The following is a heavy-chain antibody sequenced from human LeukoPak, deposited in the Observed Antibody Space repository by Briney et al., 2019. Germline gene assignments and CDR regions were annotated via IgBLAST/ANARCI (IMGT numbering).Heavy chain of an antibody. CDR1: GFTFSSYG. CDR2: ISGSGGST. J-gene: IGHJ6*03. V-gene: IGHV3-23*01. CDR3: AKNGRANDYYYYYMNV. Sequence: GALRLSCAASGFTFSSYGMSWVRQAPGKGLEWVSGISGSGGSTYYADSVKGRFTISRDNSKNTLYLQMNSLRAEDTAVYYCAKNGRANDYYYYYMNVWGKGTTVTVSS. D-gene: IGHD2-8*01.